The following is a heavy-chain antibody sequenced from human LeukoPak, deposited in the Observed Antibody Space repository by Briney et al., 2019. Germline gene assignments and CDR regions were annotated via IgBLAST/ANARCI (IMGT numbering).Heavy chain of an antibody. CDR3: ARILGSWPKYYFDY. V-gene: IGHV4-59*02. Sequence: SETLSLTCTVSGDSVSNYYWSWIRQPPGKGLEWIGYIYYSGSTNYNPSLKGRVTISVDTSKNQFSLKLSSVTAADTAVYYCARILGSWPKYYFDYWGLGTLVTVSS. CDR1: GDSVSNYY. J-gene: IGHJ4*02. CDR2: IYYSGST. D-gene: IGHD6-13*01.